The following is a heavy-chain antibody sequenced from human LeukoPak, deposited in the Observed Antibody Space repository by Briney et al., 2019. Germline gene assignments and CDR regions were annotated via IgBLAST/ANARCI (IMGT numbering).Heavy chain of an antibody. D-gene: IGHD6-19*01. CDR1: GYPFTSYG. CDR3: ARPLAVASFYYYFDY. Sequence: ASVKVSCTTSGYPFTSYGISWVRQAPGQGLEWMGWISAYNGNTNYAQIVQGRVTMTTDTSTRTAYMELRSLRSDDTAIYYCARPLAVASFYYYFDYWGQGTLVTVSS. J-gene: IGHJ4*02. V-gene: IGHV1-18*01. CDR2: ISAYNGNT.